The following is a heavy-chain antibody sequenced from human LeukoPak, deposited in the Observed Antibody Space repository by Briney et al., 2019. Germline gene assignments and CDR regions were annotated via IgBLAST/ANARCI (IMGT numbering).Heavy chain of an antibody. Sequence: NTSETLSLTCTVSGGSMTSYYWSWVRQPPGKGLEWIGYIYYNGNTNYNPSLKSRVTISVDTSKNQFSLKLSSVTAADTAVYYCARQRLARFGEFYFDYWGQGTLVTVSS. D-gene: IGHD3-10*01. V-gene: IGHV4-59*08. J-gene: IGHJ4*02. CDR3: ARQRLARFGEFYFDY. CDR1: GGSMTSYY. CDR2: IYYNGNT.